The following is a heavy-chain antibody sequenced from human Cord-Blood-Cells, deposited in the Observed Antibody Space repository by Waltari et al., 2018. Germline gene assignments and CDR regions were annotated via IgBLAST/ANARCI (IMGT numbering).Heavy chain of an antibody. Sequence: QVQLVQSGAEVKKPGASVKVSCKDSGYTLTGYYMHWVRQAPGQGLEWMGWSNPSRGGTNYAQKFEGRVTMTRDTSISTSYMELSRLRSDDTAVYYCARLKKDRCGELRSHGGMDVWGQGTTVTVSS. D-gene: IGHD3-10*01. CDR3: ARLKKDRCGELRSHGGMDV. J-gene: IGHJ6*02. V-gene: IGHV1-2*02. CDR2: SNPSRGGT. CDR1: GYTLTGYY.